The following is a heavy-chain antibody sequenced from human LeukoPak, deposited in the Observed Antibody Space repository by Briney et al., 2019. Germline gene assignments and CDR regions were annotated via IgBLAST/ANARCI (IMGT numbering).Heavy chain of an antibody. CDR3: TRYGDY. Sequence: GGSLRLSCAASGFTFSSYSMNWVRQAPGKGLEWVGRIKSKTDGGTTDYAAPVKGRFTISRDDSENILYLQMNSLKTDDTAVHYCTRYGDYWGQGVLVTVSS. CDR1: GFTFSSYS. D-gene: IGHD1-1*01. V-gene: IGHV3-15*01. CDR2: IKSKTDGGTT. J-gene: IGHJ4*02.